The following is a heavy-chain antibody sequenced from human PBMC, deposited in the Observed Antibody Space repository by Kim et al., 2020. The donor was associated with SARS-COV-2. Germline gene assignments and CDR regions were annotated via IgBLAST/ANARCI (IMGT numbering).Heavy chain of an antibody. V-gene: IGHV3-33*08. D-gene: IGHD6-13*01. CDR3: ARDEVYSSSWYSEEDDGMDV. J-gene: IGHJ6*02. CDR1: GFTFSSYG. Sequence: GGSLRLSCAASGFTFSSYGMHWVRQAPGKGLEWVAVIWYDGSNKYYADSVKGRFTISRDNSKNTLYLQMNSLRAEDTAVYYCARDEVYSSSWYSEEDDGMDVWGQGTTVTVSS. CDR2: IWYDGSNK.